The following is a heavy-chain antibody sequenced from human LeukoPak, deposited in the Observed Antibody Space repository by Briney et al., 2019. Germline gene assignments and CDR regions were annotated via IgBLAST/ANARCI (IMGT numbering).Heavy chain of an antibody. CDR3: AEPYYYGSRSYMDY. Sequence: GRSLRLSCAASGFTFSSYGMHWVRQAPGKGLEWVAVISYDGSNTYYADSVKGRFTISRDNSKNMLYLQMNSLRAEDTAVYYCAEPYYYGSRSYMDYWGQGTPVTVSS. J-gene: IGHJ4*02. CDR2: ISYDGSNT. CDR1: GFTFSSYG. D-gene: IGHD3-10*01. V-gene: IGHV3-30*18.